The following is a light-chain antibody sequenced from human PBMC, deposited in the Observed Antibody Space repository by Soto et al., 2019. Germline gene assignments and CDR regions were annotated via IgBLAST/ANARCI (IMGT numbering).Light chain of an antibody. CDR1: QTISTW. J-gene: IGKJ1*01. CDR2: DAS. V-gene: IGKV1-5*01. CDR3: QQYTNTNNPWM. Sequence: DIQVTQSPPTLSASVGDRVTINCRASQTISTWMAWYQQKPGQAPKLLVYDASTLQSGVASRFSGSGSGTEFTLIISGLQPDDSATYYCQQYTNTNNPWMFGQGTKVDI.